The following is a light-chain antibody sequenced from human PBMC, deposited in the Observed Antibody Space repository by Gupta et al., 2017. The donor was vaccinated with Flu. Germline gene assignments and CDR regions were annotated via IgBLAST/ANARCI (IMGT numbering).Light chain of an antibody. CDR2: GAS. CDR3: QQRTNWPIT. V-gene: IGKV3-11*01. J-gene: IGKJ5*01. Sequence: DIVLTQSPATLSLSPGERATLSCRASQSVTSSLAWYQQRPGQAPRLLIYGASSRATGIPARFSGSGSGTDFTLTISSLEPEDFAVYYCQQRTNWPITFGQGTRVEIK. CDR1: QSVTSS.